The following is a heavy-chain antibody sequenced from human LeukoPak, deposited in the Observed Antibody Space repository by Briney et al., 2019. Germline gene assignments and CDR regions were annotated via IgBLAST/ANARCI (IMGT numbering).Heavy chain of an antibody. CDR3: ARVPKVDTAMERSFFDY. D-gene: IGHD5-18*01. CDR2: IYYSGST. V-gene: IGHV4-31*03. Sequence: SSETLSLTCTVSGGSISSGGYYWSWIRQHPGKGLEWIGYIYYSGSTYYNPSLKSRVTISVDTSKNQFSLKLSSVTAADTAVYYCARVPKVDTAMERSFFDYWGQGTLVTVSS. J-gene: IGHJ4*02. CDR1: GGSISSGGYY.